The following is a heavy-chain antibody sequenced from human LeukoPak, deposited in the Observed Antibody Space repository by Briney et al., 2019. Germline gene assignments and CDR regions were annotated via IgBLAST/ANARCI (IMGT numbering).Heavy chain of an antibody. CDR3: ARGGTWGQWYFDL. CDR1: GFTFHDHG. J-gene: IGHJ4*02. V-gene: IGHV3-30*03. D-gene: IGHD6-19*01. Sequence: PGTSLRLSCAASGFTFHDHGMDWVRQAPGKGLEWVAVIAADGGVKHYADFVKGRFSLSRDNSKNTLFLQMNSLTVEDTAVYYCARGGTWGQWYFDLWGQGGPVTVSS. CDR2: IAADGGVK.